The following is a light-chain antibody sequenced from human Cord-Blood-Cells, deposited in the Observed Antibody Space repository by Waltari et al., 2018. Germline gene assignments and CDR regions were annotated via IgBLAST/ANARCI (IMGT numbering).Light chain of an antibody. Sequence: DIQMTQSPSSLSASVGDRVTITCRASQSISSYLNWYQQKPGKALKRLIYAASSLQSGVPSRFSGSGSGTDFTLTISSLQPEDFATYYCQQSYSTPPFTFGPGTKVDIK. CDR1: QSISSY. CDR3: QQSYSTPPFT. V-gene: IGKV1-39*01. J-gene: IGKJ3*01. CDR2: AAS.